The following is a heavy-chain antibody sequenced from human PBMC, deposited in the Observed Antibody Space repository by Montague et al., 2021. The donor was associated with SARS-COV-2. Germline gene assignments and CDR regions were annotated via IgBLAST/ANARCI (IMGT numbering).Heavy chain of an antibody. V-gene: IGHV4-31*03. CDR2: IYYSGNT. Sequence: TLSLTCTVSGGSISSGGYYWSWIRQHPGKGLEWIGYIYYSGNTYYNPSLKSRVTISVDTSKNQFSLKLSSVTAADTAVYYCARAQLDFDWLSMPSSHWCDPWGQRTLVTVSS. CDR1: GGSISSGGYY. D-gene: IGHD3-9*01. CDR3: ARAQLDFDWLSMPSSHWCDP. J-gene: IGHJ5*02.